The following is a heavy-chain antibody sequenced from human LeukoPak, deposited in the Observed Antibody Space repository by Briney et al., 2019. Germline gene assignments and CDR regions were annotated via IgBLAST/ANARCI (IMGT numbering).Heavy chain of an antibody. D-gene: IGHD3-16*01. V-gene: IGHV1-58*01. Sequence: SVKVSCKASGFTSTNFAVQWVRQARGQRLEWIGWITVGSGATKCAQDFQERVTITRDLSTSILYMELRSLTSEDTAVYYCAADLSNPRMGASYLDSWGQGTLVTVSS. CDR2: ITVGSGAT. J-gene: IGHJ4*02. CDR3: AADLSNPRMGASYLDS. CDR1: GFTSTNFA.